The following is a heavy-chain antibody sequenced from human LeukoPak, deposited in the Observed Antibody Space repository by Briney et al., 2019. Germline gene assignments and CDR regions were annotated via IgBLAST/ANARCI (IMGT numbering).Heavy chain of an antibody. CDR2: IKMDERSA. D-gene: IGHD3-10*01. V-gene: IGHV3-74*03. J-gene: IGHJ4*02. CDR1: GFAITNNW. CDR3: ATVFKGSSLQDY. Sequence: GGSLRLSCTVSGFAITNNWMYWVRQAPGRGLVWVSRIKMDERSAVYADSVKGRFIISRDNAKNTVYLQMNSLRADDTAVYYCATVFKGSSLQDYWGQGTLVTVSS.